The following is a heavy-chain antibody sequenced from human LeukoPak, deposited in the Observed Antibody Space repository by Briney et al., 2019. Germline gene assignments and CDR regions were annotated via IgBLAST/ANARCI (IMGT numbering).Heavy chain of an antibody. CDR3: AREEDSTAIRSSDGMDV. V-gene: IGHV3-21*01. J-gene: IGHJ6*02. Sequence: GGSLRLSCAASGFTFSSYSMNWVRQAPGKGLEWVSVIRKGSGYIYYADSVKGRFTISRDNAKNSLYLQMSSLRAEDTAVYYCAREEDSTAIRSSDGMDVWGQGTTVTVSS. D-gene: IGHD6-6*01. CDR2: IRKGSGYI. CDR1: GFTFSSYS.